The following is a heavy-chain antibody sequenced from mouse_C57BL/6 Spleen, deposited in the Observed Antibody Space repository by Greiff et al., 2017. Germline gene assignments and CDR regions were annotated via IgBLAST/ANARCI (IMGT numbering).Heavy chain of an antibody. CDR2: IWGVGST. CDR1: GFSLTSYG. D-gene: IGHD4-1*01. V-gene: IGHV2-6*01. Sequence: QVQLKESGPGLVAPSQSLSITCTVSGFSLTSYGVDWVRQSPGKGLEWLGVIWGVGSTNYNSALKSRLSISKDNSKSQVFLKMNSLQTDDTAMDYCVRTGTGDAMDYWGQGTSVTVSS. CDR3: VRTGTGDAMDY. J-gene: IGHJ4*01.